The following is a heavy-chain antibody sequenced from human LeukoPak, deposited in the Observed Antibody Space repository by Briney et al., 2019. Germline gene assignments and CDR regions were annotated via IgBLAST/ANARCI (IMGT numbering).Heavy chain of an antibody. CDR3: TRGGYSYGYYYYYYMDV. Sequence: GGSLRLSCAASKFSFSSYWMHWVRQAPGKGLEWVGFVRSKAYGGTTEYAASVKGRFTISRDDSKSIAYLQMNSLKTEDTAVYYCTRGGYSYGYYYYYYMDVWGKGTTVTVSS. D-gene: IGHD5-18*01. CDR1: KFSFSSYW. J-gene: IGHJ6*03. CDR2: VRSKAYGGTT. V-gene: IGHV3-49*04.